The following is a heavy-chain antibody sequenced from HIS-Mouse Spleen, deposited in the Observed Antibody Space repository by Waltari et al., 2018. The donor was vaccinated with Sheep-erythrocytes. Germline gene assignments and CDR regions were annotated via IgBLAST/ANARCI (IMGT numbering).Heavy chain of an antibody. CDR1: GFTFSSYS. Sequence: AGFTFSSYSMNWVRQAPGKGLEWVSSISSSSSYIYYADSVKGLFTISRDNAKNSLYLQMNSLRAEDTAVYYCARVASGATFDYWGQGTLVTVSS. D-gene: IGHD1-26*01. V-gene: IGHV3-21*01. J-gene: IGHJ4*02. CDR3: ARVASGATFDY. CDR2: ISSSSSYI.